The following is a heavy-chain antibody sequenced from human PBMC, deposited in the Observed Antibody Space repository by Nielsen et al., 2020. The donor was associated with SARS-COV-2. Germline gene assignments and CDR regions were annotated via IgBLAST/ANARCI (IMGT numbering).Heavy chain of an antibody. Sequence: GESLKISCAASGFTFSSYSMNWVRQAPGKGLEWVSSISSSSYIYYADSVKGRFTISRDNAKNSLYLQMNSLRAEDTAVYYCAKITVDKSYYYYGMDVWGQGTTVTVSS. CDR2: ISSSSYI. D-gene: IGHD4-23*01. J-gene: IGHJ6*02. CDR1: GFTFSSYS. V-gene: IGHV3-21*01. CDR3: AKITVDKSYYYYGMDV.